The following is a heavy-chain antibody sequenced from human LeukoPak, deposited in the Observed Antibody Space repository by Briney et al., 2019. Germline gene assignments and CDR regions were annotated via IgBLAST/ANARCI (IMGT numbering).Heavy chain of an antibody. Sequence: GGSLRLSCAASGFTFSSYWMHWVRQAPGKGLVWVSRIDGDGTTTNYADSVKGRFTISRDNAKNTLYLQINSLSAEDTAVYYCYVHHYYYYMDVWGKGTTVTVSS. D-gene: IGHD3-16*01. CDR1: GFTFSSYW. CDR3: YVHHYYYYMDV. CDR2: IDGDGTTT. V-gene: IGHV3-74*01. J-gene: IGHJ6*03.